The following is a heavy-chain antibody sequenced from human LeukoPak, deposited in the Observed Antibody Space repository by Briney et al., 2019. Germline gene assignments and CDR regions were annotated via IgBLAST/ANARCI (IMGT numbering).Heavy chain of an antibody. V-gene: IGHV3-7*01. Sequence: GRSLRLSCAAAGFTFSRYWMSWVRQATGKGLECVAKIKEDGSEKHYVDSVKGRFTISRDNAKNSLYLQMNSLRAEDTAVYYCARDYTGGWNDYWGQGTLVTVSS. CDR2: IKEDGSEK. CDR1: GFTFSRYW. D-gene: IGHD7-27*01. CDR3: ARDYTGGWNDY. J-gene: IGHJ4*02.